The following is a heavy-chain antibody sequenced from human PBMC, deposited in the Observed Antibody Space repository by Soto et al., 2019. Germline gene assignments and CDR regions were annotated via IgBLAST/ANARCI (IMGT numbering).Heavy chain of an antibody. V-gene: IGHV4-61*01. Sequence: SETLSLTCTVPGGSISSSNYYWSWIRQPPGKGLEWIGYISYNGSTNSNPSLKSRVTISVDTSKNQFSLKLSSVTAADTAMYYCASRRSDGGYVYYDYWGQGTLVTVSS. CDR2: ISYNGST. J-gene: IGHJ4*02. CDR3: ASRRSDGGYVYYDY. CDR1: GGSISSSNYY. D-gene: IGHD5-12*01.